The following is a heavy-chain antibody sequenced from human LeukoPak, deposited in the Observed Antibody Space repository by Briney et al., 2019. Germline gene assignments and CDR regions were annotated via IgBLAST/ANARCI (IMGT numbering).Heavy chain of an antibody. Sequence: GGSLRLSCAASGFTFSSYAMSWVRQAPGKGLEWVSVIYSGGSTYYADSVKGRFTISRDNSKNTLYLQMNSLRAEDTAVYYCARVSLRGEVRGVTYGMDVWGQGTTVTVSS. CDR1: GFTFSSYA. V-gene: IGHV3-53*01. CDR3: ARVSLRGEVRGVTYGMDV. D-gene: IGHD3-10*01. CDR2: IYSGGST. J-gene: IGHJ6*02.